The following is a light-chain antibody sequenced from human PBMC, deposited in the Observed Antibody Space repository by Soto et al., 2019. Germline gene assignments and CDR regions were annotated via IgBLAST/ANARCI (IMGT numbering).Light chain of an antibody. J-gene: IGKJ1*01. V-gene: IGKV3-20*01. Sequence: EIVLTQSPGTLSLSPGERATLSCRASQSVSSAYFAWYQQKPGQAPRLLIYDVSSRATGIPDRFSGSGSGTDFTLTVSRLEPEDFAVYYWQQYGSSPETFGQGTKVEIK. CDR2: DVS. CDR3: QQYGSSPET. CDR1: QSVSSAY.